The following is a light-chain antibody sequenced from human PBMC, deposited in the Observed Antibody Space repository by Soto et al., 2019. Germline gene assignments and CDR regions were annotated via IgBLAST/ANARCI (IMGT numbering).Light chain of an antibody. CDR1: QSVRSN. V-gene: IGKV3-15*01. CDR3: QQYENWPPYT. Sequence: EIEMTQFPATLSVSPGERATLSCRASQSVRSNLAWYQQKPGQAPRLLIYAASTRATGVPARFSGSGSGTEFTLTISSLQSGDFAVYYCQQYENWPPYTFGQGTKLEIK. CDR2: AAS. J-gene: IGKJ2*01.